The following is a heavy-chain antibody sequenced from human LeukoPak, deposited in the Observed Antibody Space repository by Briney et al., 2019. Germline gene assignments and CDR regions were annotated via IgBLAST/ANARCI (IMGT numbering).Heavy chain of an antibody. Sequence: PGGSLRLSCAASGFTFTSYAVSWVRQAPGRGLEWVSGISGSGGSTYYADSVKGRFTISRDNSKNTLYLQMNSLRAEDTAVYYCAKGTTYCSSTSCYHGQFDYWGQGTLVTVSS. CDR2: ISGSGGST. D-gene: IGHD2-2*01. CDR3: AKGTTYCSSTSCYHGQFDY. J-gene: IGHJ4*02. V-gene: IGHV3-23*01. CDR1: GFTFTSYA.